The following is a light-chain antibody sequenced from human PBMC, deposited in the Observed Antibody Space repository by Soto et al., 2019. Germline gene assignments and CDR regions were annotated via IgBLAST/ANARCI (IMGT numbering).Light chain of an antibody. CDR2: DVS. CDR3: SSYTSSTTLV. V-gene: IGLV2-14*01. J-gene: IGLJ2*01. CDR1: SSDVGAYHY. Sequence: QSALTQPASVSGSPGQSITISCTGTSSDVGAYHYVSWYQQHPGKAPKLIIYDVSDRPSGVSIRFSGSKSGYTASLTISGLQAEDEADYYCSSYTSSTTLVFGGGTKLTVL.